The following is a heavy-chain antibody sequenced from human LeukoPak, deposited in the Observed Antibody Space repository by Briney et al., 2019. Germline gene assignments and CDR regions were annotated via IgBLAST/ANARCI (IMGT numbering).Heavy chain of an antibody. D-gene: IGHD3-22*01. V-gene: IGHV3-23*01. Sequence: PGGSLRVSGAASGFTFSNYAMSCVRQAPGKGMIWVSGISGCGGSTNYADSVKGRLTISRDNSKNTVYLQMDSLRAEDTAVYYCAKVGIRISLIVVVFTTADDWYFDLWGRGTLVTVSS. CDR2: ISGCGGST. CDR3: AKVGIRISLIVVVFTTADDWYFDL. J-gene: IGHJ2*01. CDR1: GFTFSNYA.